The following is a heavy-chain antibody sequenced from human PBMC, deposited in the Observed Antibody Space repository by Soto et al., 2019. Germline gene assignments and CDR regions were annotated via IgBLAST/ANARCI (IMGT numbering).Heavy chain of an antibody. CDR1: GYSFTDYH. D-gene: IGHD2-8*01. CDR2: INPKSGGT. Sequence: SSVKVSCKASGYSFTDYHIHWVRQAPGQGLEWLGRINPKSGGTSTAQKFQGWVTMTTDTSISTASMELTRLTSDDTAIYYCARGDSTDCSNGVCSFLDYHVMDGWG. J-gene: IGHJ6*02. V-gene: IGHV1-2*04. CDR3: ARGDSTDCSNGVCSFLDYHVMDG.